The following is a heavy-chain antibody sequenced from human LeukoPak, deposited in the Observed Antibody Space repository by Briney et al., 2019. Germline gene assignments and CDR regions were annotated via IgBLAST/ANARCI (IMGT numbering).Heavy chain of an antibody. D-gene: IGHD2-2*01. CDR2: IYTSGST. J-gene: IGHJ5*02. Sequence: SETLSLTCAVSGGSISSYYWSWIRQPAGKGLEWIGRIYTSGSTNYNPSLKSRVTMSVDTYKNQFPLKLSSVTAADTAVYYCARDCSSTSCYSWFDPWGQGTLVTVSS. CDR3: ARDCSSTSCYSWFDP. V-gene: IGHV4-4*07. CDR1: GGSISSYY.